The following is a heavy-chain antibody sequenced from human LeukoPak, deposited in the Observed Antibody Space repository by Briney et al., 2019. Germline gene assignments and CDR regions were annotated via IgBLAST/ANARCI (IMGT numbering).Heavy chain of an antibody. CDR2: INHSGST. CDR1: GGSFSGYY. D-gene: IGHD6-6*01. J-gene: IGHJ6*02. V-gene: IGHV4-34*01. CDR3: ARFFSSSDYYYYGMDV. Sequence: PSETLSLTCAVYGGSFSGYYWSWIRQPPGKGLEWIGEINHSGSTSYNPSLKSRVTISVDTSKNQFSLKLSSVTAADTAVYYCARFFSSSDYYYYGMDVWGQGTTVTVSS.